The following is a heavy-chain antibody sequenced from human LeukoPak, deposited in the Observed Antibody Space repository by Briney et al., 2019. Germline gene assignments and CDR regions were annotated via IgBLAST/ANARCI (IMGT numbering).Heavy chain of an antibody. CDR3: ARGIDY. V-gene: IGHV4-38-2*02. CDR1: GYSISSGYF. CDR2: IYHSGST. J-gene: IGHJ4*02. Sequence: SETLSLTCTVSGYSISSGYFWGWIRQPPGKGLEWIGSIYHSGSTDYNPSLRSRVTISVDTSKNQFSLKLSSVTATDTAVYYCARGIDYWGQGTLVTVSS.